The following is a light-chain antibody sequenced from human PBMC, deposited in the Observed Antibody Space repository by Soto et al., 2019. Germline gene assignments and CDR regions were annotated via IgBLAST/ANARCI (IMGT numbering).Light chain of an antibody. CDR1: QSVSN. Sequence: EIVMTQSPATLSVSPGEIATLSCRASQSVSNLAGYQQKPGQAPRLLIWGASTRVTGIPARFSGSGSGTEFTLTVSSLQSEDFAVYYWQQCNSWPYTFGQGTKLEIK. J-gene: IGKJ2*01. CDR2: GAS. CDR3: QQCNSWPYT. V-gene: IGKV3-15*01.